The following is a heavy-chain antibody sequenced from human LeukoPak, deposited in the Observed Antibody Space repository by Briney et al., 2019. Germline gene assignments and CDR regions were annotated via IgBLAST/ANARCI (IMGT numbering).Heavy chain of an antibody. CDR1: GGTFSRNA. D-gene: IGHD4-17*01. Sequence: SVKVSCKASGGTFSRNAISWVRQAPGQGLEWMGGIIPIFGTANYAENFQGRVTITTDEITSTAYMELRSLRSEDTAVYYCASPDASTVSAFGYWGQGTLVTVSS. CDR3: ASPDASTVSAFGY. V-gene: IGHV1-69*05. CDR2: IIPIFGTA. J-gene: IGHJ4*02.